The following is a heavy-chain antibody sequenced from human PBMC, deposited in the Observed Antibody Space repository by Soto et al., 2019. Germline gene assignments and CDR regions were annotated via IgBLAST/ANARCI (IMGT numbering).Heavy chain of an antibody. CDR1: GFIVSISH. V-gene: IGHV3-53*01. CDR3: ARLTEAERH. Sequence: PGGSLRLSCVVSGFIVSISHTIWVRQAPGKGLEGVSILYNHGKTNYVDSVKGRFTITRDNSKNTVYLQMNSLRVEDTAVYYCARLTEAERHWGQGALVTVSS. J-gene: IGHJ4*02. CDR2: LYNHGKT. D-gene: IGHD1-1*01.